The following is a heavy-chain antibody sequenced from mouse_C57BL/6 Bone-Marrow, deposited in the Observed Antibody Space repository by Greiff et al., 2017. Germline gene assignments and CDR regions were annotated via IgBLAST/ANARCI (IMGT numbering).Heavy chain of an antibody. V-gene: IGHV1-81*01. D-gene: IGHD1-1*01. CDR2: IYPRSGNT. CDR3: AIYGSSYGGYFDV. CDR1: GYTFTSYG. Sequence: LQESGAELARPGASVKLSCKASGYTFTSYGISWVKQRTGQGLEWIGEIYPRSGNTYYNEKFKGKATLTADKSSSTAYMELRSLTSEDSAVYFCAIYGSSYGGYFDVWGTGTTVTVSS. J-gene: IGHJ1*03.